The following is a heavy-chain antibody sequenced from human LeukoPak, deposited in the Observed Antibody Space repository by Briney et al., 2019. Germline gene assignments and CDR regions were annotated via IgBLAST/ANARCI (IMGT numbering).Heavy chain of an antibody. Sequence: PSETLSLTCTVSGGSISSYYWSWIRQPPGKGLEWIGYIYYSGSTNYNPSLKSRVTISVDTSKNQFSLKLSSVTAADTAVYYCARGRLGAFDIWGQGTMVTVSS. J-gene: IGHJ3*02. V-gene: IGHV4-59*01. CDR1: GGSISSYY. CDR3: ARGRLGAFDI. CDR2: IYYSGST.